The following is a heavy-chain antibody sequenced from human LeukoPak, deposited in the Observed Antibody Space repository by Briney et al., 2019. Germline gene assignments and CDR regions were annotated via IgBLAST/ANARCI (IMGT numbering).Heavy chain of an antibody. Sequence: SQTLSLTCTVSGGSISSGDYYWSWIRQPPGKGLEWIGYIYYSGSTYYNPSPKSRVTISVDTSKNQFSLKLSSVTAADTAVYYCARAPYYYDSSGPAFDYWGQGTLVTVSS. D-gene: IGHD3-22*01. CDR3: ARAPYYYDSSGPAFDY. V-gene: IGHV4-30-4*01. J-gene: IGHJ4*02. CDR2: IYYSGST. CDR1: GGSISSGDYY.